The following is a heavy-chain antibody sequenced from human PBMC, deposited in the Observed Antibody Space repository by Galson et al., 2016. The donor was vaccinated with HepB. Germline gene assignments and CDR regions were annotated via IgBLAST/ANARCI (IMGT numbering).Heavy chain of an antibody. D-gene: IGHD2-15*01. V-gene: IGHV4-61*01. CDR1: GGSINNENSY. CDR3: ARDDSGGSLTYGMDV. Sequence: ETLSLTCTVSGGSINNENSYWTWVRQSPGKGLAWIGYVDYSGNTRYNPSLKSRVAMSVDTSKNQFSLRLSSVTAADTAVYYCARDDSGGSLTYGMDVWGRGTTVTVSS. J-gene: IGHJ6*02. CDR2: VDYSGNT.